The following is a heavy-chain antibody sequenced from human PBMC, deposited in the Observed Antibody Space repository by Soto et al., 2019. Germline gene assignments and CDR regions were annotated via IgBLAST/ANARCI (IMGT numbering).Heavy chain of an antibody. CDR1: GFTFSSYW. V-gene: IGHV3-7*03. D-gene: IGHD3-3*01. J-gene: IGHJ5*02. Sequence: EVQLVESGGGLVQPGGSLRLSCAASGFTFSSYWMSWVGQAPGKGLEWVANIKQDGSEKYYVDSVKGRFTISRDNAKNSLYLQMNSLRAEDTAVYYCARGGVLTIFGVVISISGWFDPWGQGTLVTVSS. CDR3: ARGGVLTIFGVVISISGWFDP. CDR2: IKQDGSEK.